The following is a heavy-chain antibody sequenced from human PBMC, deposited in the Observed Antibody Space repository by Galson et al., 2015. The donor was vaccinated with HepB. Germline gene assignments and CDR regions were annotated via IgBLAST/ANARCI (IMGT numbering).Heavy chain of an antibody. CDR3: ARDGYSSSWYVRYFDL. CDR2: VSSSRPTL. V-gene: IGHV3-48*04. D-gene: IGHD6-13*01. J-gene: IGHJ2*01. Sequence: SLRLAGAASGFTFSSYRMNWVRQAPGPGLEWVSFVSSSRPTLYYADSVKGRFTISRDDAKNSPYMHMNSLRAEDTAVYYCARDGYSSSWYVRYFDLWGRGTLVTVSS. CDR1: GFTFSSYR.